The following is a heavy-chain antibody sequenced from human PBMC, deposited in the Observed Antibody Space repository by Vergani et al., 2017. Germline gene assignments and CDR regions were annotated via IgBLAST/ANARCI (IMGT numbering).Heavy chain of an antibody. J-gene: IGHJ4*02. V-gene: IGHV3-23*01. Sequence: EVQLLESGGGLVQPGGSLTLSCAASGFTFSSYAMSWVRQAPGQGLEWVSVISRSGGSTYHADSVKGRFTISRDNSKNTLYLQMNSLRAEDTAVYYCAKCESPVVVASPTDYWGQGTLVTVSS. CDR1: GFTFSSYA. CDR2: ISRSGGST. D-gene: IGHD2-15*01. CDR3: AKCESPVVVASPTDY.